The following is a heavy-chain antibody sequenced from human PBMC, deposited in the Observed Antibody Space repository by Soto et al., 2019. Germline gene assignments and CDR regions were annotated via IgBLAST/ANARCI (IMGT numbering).Heavy chain of an antibody. CDR3: ARGYSSSWGYFQR. J-gene: IGHJ1*01. D-gene: IGHD6-13*01. Sequence: SVKVSCKASGGTFSSFAFSWVRQAPGQGLEWMGGIIPIFGTTNYAQKFQGRFTVTADESTSTAYMELNSLRLEDTAVYYCARGYSSSWGYFQRWGQGTLVTVSS. V-gene: IGHV1-69*13. CDR1: GGTFSSFA. CDR2: IIPIFGTT.